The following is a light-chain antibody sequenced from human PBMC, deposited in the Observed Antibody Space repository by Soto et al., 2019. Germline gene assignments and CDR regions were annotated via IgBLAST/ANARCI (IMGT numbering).Light chain of an antibody. J-gene: IGKJ4*01. CDR2: GAS. V-gene: IGKV3-15*01. CDR3: QHYNNRLPPVT. Sequence: DIVLTQSPVTVSVSPGERATLSCRASQSVSTNIACYQHKLGQATRLLIYGASTRVTGIPARFSGSGSGTDFTLPINYVKSEDFGTYYCQHYNNRLPPVTFGGGTKVEI. CDR1: QSVSTN.